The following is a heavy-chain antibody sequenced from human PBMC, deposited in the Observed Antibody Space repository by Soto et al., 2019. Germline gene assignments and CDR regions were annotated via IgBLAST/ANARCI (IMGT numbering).Heavy chain of an antibody. J-gene: IGHJ3*02. D-gene: IGHD2-2*03. CDR2: IWYDGSNK. V-gene: IGHV3-33*01. Sequence: QVQLVESGGGVVQPGRSLRLSCAASGFTFSSYGMHWVRQAPGKGLEWVAVIWYDGSNKYYADSVKGRFTISRDNSKNTLYLQMNSLRAEDTAVYYCARESWGLGYCSSTSCYDAFDIWGRGTMVTVSS. CDR3: ARESWGLGYCSSTSCYDAFDI. CDR1: GFTFSSYG.